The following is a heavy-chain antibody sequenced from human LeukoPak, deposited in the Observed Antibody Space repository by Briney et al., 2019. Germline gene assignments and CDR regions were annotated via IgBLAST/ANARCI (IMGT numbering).Heavy chain of an antibody. CDR2: IYHSGST. J-gene: IGHJ5*02. CDR1: GYSISSGYY. CDR3: ARAETYYDILTGYYGPPYPPFDP. V-gene: IGHV4-38-2*02. Sequence: SETLSLTCTVSGYSISSGYYWGWIRQPPGKGLEWIGSIYHSGSTYYNPSLKSRVTISVDTSKYQFSLKLSSVTAADTAVYYCARAETYYDILTGYYGPPYPPFDPWGQGTLVTVSS. D-gene: IGHD3-9*01.